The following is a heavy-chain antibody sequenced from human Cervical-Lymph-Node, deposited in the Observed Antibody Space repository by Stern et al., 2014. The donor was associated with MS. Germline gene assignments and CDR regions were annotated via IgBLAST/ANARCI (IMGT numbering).Heavy chain of an antibody. D-gene: IGHD6-19*01. J-gene: IGHJ4*02. CDR2: IKSDGSEI. Sequence: EVQLVESGGGLVQPGGSLRLSCAASGFTFSPYWMHWVRQAPGKGLVLVSLIKSDGSEIAYADFVKGRFTISRDSAKNTLYLQMNSLRAEDTAVYFCAGGSGWTHDFWGQGTLVTVSS. CDR1: GFTFSPYW. V-gene: IGHV3-74*01. CDR3: AGGSGWTHDF.